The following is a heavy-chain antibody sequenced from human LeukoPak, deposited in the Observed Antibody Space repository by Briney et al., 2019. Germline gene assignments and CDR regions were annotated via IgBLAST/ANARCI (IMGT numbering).Heavy chain of an antibody. CDR2: IIPIFGTA. D-gene: IGHD2-2*01. CDR1: EGTFSSYA. J-gene: IGHJ5*02. V-gene: IGHV1-69*05. Sequence: ASVKVSCKASEGTFSSYAISWVRQAPGQGLEWMGGIIPIFGTANYAQKFQGRVTITTDESTSTAYMELSSLRSEDTAVYYCARAAHKIVVVPAATIWFDPWGQGTLVTVSS. CDR3: ARAAHKIVVVPAATIWFDP.